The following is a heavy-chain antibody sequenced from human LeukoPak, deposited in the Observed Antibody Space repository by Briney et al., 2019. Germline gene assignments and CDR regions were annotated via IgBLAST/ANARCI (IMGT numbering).Heavy chain of an antibody. Sequence: GGSLRLSCVASGFTFNRYEFIWVRQAQGKGLEWVSYIHTTATTIYYADSVKGRFSISRDNAKSSLYLQMNSLRAEDTAVYYCAKWYPGNMDVWGKGTTVTVSS. CDR3: AKWYPGNMDV. V-gene: IGHV3-48*03. CDR2: IHTTATTI. CDR1: GFTFNRYE. D-gene: IGHD2-2*01. J-gene: IGHJ6*04.